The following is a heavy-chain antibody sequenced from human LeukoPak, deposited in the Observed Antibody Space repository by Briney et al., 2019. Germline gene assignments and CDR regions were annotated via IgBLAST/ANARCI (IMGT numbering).Heavy chain of an antibody. D-gene: IGHD5-18*01. CDR2: IYYSGRT. J-gene: IGHJ6*03. V-gene: IGHV4-59*01. CDR3: ARGQVTYYYYYYYMDV. CDR1: GGSISSYY. Sequence: SETLSLTCTVSGGSISSYYWIWLRQPPGKGLEGIGYIYYSGRTNYNPSLKSRVTISVDTSKNQFSLKLSSVTAADTAVYYCARGQVTYYYYYYYMDVWGKGTTVTVSS.